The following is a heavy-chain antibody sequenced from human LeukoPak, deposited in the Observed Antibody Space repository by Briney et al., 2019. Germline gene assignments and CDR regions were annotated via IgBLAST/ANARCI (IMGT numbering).Heavy chain of an antibody. D-gene: IGHD3-9*01. CDR3: SRVPGDWSNPEYYYALDV. J-gene: IGHJ6*02. Sequence: GGSLRLSCAASGFTFSNAWMSWVRQAPGKGLEWVGRIKSKTDGGTTDYAAPVKGRFTISRDDSKNTLYLQMNSLKTEDTAVYYCSRVPGDWSNPEYYYALDVWGQGTTVTVSS. CDR2: IKSKTDGGTT. CDR1: GFTFSNAW. V-gene: IGHV3-15*01.